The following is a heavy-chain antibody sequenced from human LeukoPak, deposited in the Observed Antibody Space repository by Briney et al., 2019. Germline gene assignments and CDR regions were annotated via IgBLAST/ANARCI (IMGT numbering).Heavy chain of an antibody. CDR2: ISTLSGTI. CDR1: GFTVSSYS. V-gene: IGHV3-48*02. J-gene: IGHJ6*02. Sequence: GGSLRLSCAASGFTVSSYSMHWVRQGPAKGLEWVAYISTLSGTIFYADSVKGRFTISRDNAKNSLYLQMDSLRDEDTAVYYCARVYPYRGVRGASYYYGMDVWGQGTTVTVSS. D-gene: IGHD3-10*01. CDR3: ARVYPYRGVRGASYYYGMDV.